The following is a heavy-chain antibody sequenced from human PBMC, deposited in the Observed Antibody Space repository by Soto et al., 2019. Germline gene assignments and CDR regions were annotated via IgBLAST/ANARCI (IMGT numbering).Heavy chain of an antibody. Sequence: GGSLRLSCAASGFTFSSYAMSWVRQAPGKGLEWVSAISGSGGSTYYADSVKGRFTISRDNSKNTLYLQMNSLRAEDTAVYYCAKGGGDCSGGSCYYFEYWGQGTLVTVSS. CDR1: GFTFSSYA. CDR2: ISGSGGST. CDR3: AKGGGDCSGGSCYYFEY. V-gene: IGHV3-23*01. J-gene: IGHJ4*02. D-gene: IGHD2-15*01.